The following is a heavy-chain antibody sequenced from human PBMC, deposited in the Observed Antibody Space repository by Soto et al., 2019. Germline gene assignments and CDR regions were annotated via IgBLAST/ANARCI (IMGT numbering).Heavy chain of an antibody. CDR3: ARGRQNYDFWSGYFGWYNWFDP. V-gene: IGHV1-18*01. D-gene: IGHD3-3*01. Sequence: GASVKVSCKASGYTFTSYGISWVRQAPGQGLEWMGWISAYNGNTNYAQKLQGRVTMTTNTSTSTAYMELSSLRSEDTAVYYCARGRQNYDFWSGYFGWYNWFDPWGQGTLVTVSS. CDR1: GYTFTSYG. J-gene: IGHJ5*02. CDR2: ISAYNGNT.